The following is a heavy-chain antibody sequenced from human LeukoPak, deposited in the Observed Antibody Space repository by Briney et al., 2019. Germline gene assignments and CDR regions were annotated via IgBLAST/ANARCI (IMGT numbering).Heavy chain of an antibody. CDR1: DDSIGNYY. V-gene: IGHV4-59*01. CDR2: IYFSGST. CDR3: ARVGGSNFYNYGMDV. Sequence: SETLSLTCTVSDDSIGNYYWSWIRQSPGKGLEWIGYIYFSGSTNYNPSLKRRVTMSVVTSKNQFSLWLTSVTAADTATYYCARVGGSNFYNYGMDVWGQGTTVIVSS. J-gene: IGHJ6*02. D-gene: IGHD4-11*01.